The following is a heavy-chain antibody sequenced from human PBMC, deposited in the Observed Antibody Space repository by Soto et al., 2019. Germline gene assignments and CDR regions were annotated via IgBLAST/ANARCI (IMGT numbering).Heavy chain of an antibody. V-gene: IGHV1-18*01. J-gene: IGHJ6*02. CDR2: ISTYNGNT. CDR3: ARRLGSYYYGVDG. CDR1: VYSFNTYG. Sequence: XSGKVSCQASVYSFNTYGISWVRQDPGQGLEWMGWISTYNGNTNYAQKLQDRITMTIDTSTTTGYMELRSLRSDDTAVYYCARRLGSYYYGVDGWGQGTTVTVSS.